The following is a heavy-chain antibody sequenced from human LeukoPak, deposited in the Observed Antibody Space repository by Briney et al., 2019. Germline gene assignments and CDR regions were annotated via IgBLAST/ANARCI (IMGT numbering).Heavy chain of an antibody. Sequence: SETLSLTCAVYGGSFSGYYWSWIRQPPGKGLEWIGEINHSGSTNYNPSLKSRVTISVGTSKNQFSLKLSSVTAADTAVYYCARGAGYDYVWGSYRAKTRFDYWGQGTLVTVSS. CDR1: GGSFSGYY. CDR3: ARGAGYDYVWGSYRAKTRFDY. D-gene: IGHD3-16*02. CDR2: INHSGST. V-gene: IGHV4-34*01. J-gene: IGHJ4*02.